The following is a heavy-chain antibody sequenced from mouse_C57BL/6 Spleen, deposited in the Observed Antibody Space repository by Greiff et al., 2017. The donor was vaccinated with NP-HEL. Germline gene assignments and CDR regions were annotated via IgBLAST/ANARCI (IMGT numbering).Heavy chain of an antibody. Sequence: QVQLQQPGAELMRPGSSVKLSCKASGYTFTSYWMDWVKQRPGQGLEWIGNIYPSDSETHYNQKFKDKATLTVDKSSSTAYMQLSSLTSEDSAVYYCARSDDGYYGYWGQGTTLTVSS. V-gene: IGHV1-61*01. CDR3: ARSDDGYYGY. J-gene: IGHJ2*01. D-gene: IGHD2-3*01. CDR1: GYTFTSYW. CDR2: IYPSDSET.